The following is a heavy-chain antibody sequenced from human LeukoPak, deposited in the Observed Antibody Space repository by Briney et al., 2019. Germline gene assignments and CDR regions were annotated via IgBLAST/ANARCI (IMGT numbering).Heavy chain of an antibody. CDR1: GYTFTSYG. D-gene: IGHD3-3*01. CDR3: ARGVGYDFWSGPTRFDY. CDR2: ISAYNGNT. V-gene: IGHV1-18*01. Sequence: ASVKVSCKASGYTFTSYGISWVRQAPGQGLEWMGWISAYNGNTNYAQKLQGRVTMTTVTSTSTAYMELRSLRSDDTAVYYCARGVGYDFWSGPTRFDYWGQGTLVTVSS. J-gene: IGHJ4*02.